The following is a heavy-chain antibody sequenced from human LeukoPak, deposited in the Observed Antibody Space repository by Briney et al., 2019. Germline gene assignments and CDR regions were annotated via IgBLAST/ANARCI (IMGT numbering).Heavy chain of an antibody. Sequence: SETLSLTCTVSGYSISSGYYWVWIRQPPGKGLEWIGSIYRSGSTNYNPSLKSRVTISVDTSKNQFSLKLSSVTAADTAVYYCAREDYYGSGSYDIWGQGTMVTVSS. CDR3: AREDYYGSGSYDI. CDR1: GYSISSGYY. V-gene: IGHV4-38-2*02. D-gene: IGHD3-10*01. CDR2: IYRSGST. J-gene: IGHJ3*02.